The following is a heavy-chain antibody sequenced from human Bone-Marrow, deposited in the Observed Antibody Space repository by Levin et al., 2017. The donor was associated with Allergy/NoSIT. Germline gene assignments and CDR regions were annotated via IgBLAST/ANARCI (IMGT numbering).Heavy chain of an antibody. CDR2: LHSNVRS. Sequence: SQTLSLTCTVSGGSSSSSSYYWAWIRQPPGKGLEWIGSLHSNVRSYYNPSLKSRVTISGDMSNSHFSLRLTSVIAADTAVFYCARSTNGWWGPFDYWGQGALVTVSS. CDR3: ARSTNGWWGPFDY. V-gene: IGHV4-39*07. J-gene: IGHJ4*02. D-gene: IGHD6-19*01. CDR1: GGSSSSSSYY.